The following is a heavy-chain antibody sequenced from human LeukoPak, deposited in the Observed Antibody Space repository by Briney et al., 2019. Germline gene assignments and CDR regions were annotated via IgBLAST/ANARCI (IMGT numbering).Heavy chain of an antibody. CDR2: IYYSGST. Sequence: SETLSLTCTVSGGSISSYYWSWIRQPPGKGLEWIGSIYYSGSTYYNPSLKSRVTISVDTSKNQFSLKLSSVTAADTAVYYCARRVLRTDWYFDLWGRGTLVTVSS. CDR3: ARRVLRTDWYFDL. D-gene: IGHD3/OR15-3a*01. V-gene: IGHV4-59*05. CDR1: GGSISSYY. J-gene: IGHJ2*01.